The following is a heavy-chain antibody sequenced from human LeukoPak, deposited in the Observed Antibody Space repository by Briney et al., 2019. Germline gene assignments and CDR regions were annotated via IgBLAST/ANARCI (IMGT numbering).Heavy chain of an antibody. CDR3: ARDLRGYDYTAYFDY. D-gene: IGHD5-12*01. V-gene: IGHV4-34*01. CDR1: GGSFSGYC. CDR2: INHSGST. Sequence: SETLSLTCAVYGGSFSGYCWSWIRQPPGKGLEWIGEINHSGSTNYNPSLKSRVTISVDTSKNQFSLKLSSVTAADTAVYYCARDLRGYDYTAYFDYWGQGTLVTVSS. J-gene: IGHJ4*02.